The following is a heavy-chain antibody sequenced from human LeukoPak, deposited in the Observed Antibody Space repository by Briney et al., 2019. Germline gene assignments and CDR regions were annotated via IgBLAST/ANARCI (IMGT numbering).Heavy chain of an antibody. J-gene: IGHJ4*02. V-gene: IGHV4-34*01. CDR3: ARIAAAAGTLPADY. Sequence: GSLRLSCAASGFTFSNYAMSWIRQPPGKGLEWIGEINHSGSTNYNPSLKSRVTISVDTSKNQFSLKLSSVTAADTAVYYCARIAAAAGTLPADYWGQGTLVTVSS. CDR1: GFTFSNYA. D-gene: IGHD6-13*01. CDR2: INHSGST.